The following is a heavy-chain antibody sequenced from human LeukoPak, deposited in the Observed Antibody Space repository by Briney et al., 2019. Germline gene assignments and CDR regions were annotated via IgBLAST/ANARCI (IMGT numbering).Heavy chain of an antibody. CDR1: GFTVSSNY. Sequence: PGGSLRLSYAVSGFTVSSNYMSWVRQAPGKGLEWVSVIYSGGSTYYVDSVKGRFTISRDNSKNTLYLQMNSLRAEDTAVYYCARDQSLSPPFDYWSQGTLVTVSS. CDR3: ARDQSLSPPFDY. CDR2: IYSGGST. V-gene: IGHV3-53*01. J-gene: IGHJ4*02.